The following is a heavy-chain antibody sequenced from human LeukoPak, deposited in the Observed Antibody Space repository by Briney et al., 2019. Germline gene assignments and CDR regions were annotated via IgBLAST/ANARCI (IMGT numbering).Heavy chain of an antibody. Sequence: ASVKVSCKASGYTFTSYGISWVRQAPGQGLEWMGWISAYNGNTNYAQKLQGRVTMTTDTSTSTAYMELRSLRSDDTAVYYCARVPLPYYDFWSGYLVDAFDIWGQGTMVTVSS. CDR1: GYTFTSYG. J-gene: IGHJ3*02. CDR3: ARVPLPYYDFWSGYLVDAFDI. V-gene: IGHV1-18*01. D-gene: IGHD3-3*01. CDR2: ISAYNGNT.